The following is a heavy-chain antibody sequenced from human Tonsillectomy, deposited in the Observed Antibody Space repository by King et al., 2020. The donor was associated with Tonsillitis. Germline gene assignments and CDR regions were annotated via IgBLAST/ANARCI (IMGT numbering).Heavy chain of an antibody. J-gene: IGHJ4*02. D-gene: IGHD2-15*01. CDR2: ISWNSGSI. CDR1: GFTFDDYA. Sequence: VQLVESGGGLVQPGRSLRLSCAASGFTFDDYAMHWVRQAPGKGLEWVSGISWNSGSISYADSVKGRVTISRDNAKNSLYLQMNSLRAEDTALYYCAKSVVAASTRYFDYWGQGTLVTVSS. V-gene: IGHV3-9*01. CDR3: AKSVVAASTRYFDY.